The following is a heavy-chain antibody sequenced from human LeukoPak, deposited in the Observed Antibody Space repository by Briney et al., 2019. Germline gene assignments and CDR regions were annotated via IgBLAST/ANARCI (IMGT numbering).Heavy chain of an antibody. V-gene: IGHV4-59*08. Sequence: PPETLSLTCTVSGGSLSSYYWSWIRQPPGKGLEWIGYIYYSGSANYNPSLKSRVTISVDTSKNQFSLKLSSVTAADTAVYYCARLTAWTTTNFDFWGQGTLVTVSS. CDR2: IYYSGSA. CDR3: ARLTAWTTTNFDF. CDR1: GGSLSSYY. J-gene: IGHJ4*02. D-gene: IGHD1-26*01.